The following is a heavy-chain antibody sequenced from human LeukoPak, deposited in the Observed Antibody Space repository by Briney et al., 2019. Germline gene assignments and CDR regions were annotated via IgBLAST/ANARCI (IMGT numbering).Heavy chain of an antibody. J-gene: IGHJ4*02. V-gene: IGHV3-13*01. CDR3: ARTLSSSGSFDY. Sequence: PGESLRLSCAASGFTFSSYDMHWVRQATGKGLEWVSAIGTAGDTYYPGSVKGRFTISRENAKNSLYLQMNSLRAGDTAVYHCARTLSSSGSFDYWGQGTLVTVSS. D-gene: IGHD3-10*01. CDR1: GFTFSSYD. CDR2: IGTAGDT.